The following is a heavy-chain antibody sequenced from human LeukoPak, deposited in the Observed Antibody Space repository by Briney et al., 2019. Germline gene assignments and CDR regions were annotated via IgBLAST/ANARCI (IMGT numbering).Heavy chain of an antibody. CDR1: GFTFSTYS. CDR2: ISTSSTYI. D-gene: IGHD3-22*01. J-gene: IGHJ3*01. CDR3: AIRNSYDSSGTDAFDF. V-gene: IGHV3-21*04. Sequence: AGGSLRLSCAASGFTFSTYSMNWVRQAPGKGLEWVSSISTSSTYIYYADSVKGRFTISRDNAKNSLYLQMNSLRAEDTAVYYCAIRNSYDSSGTDAFDFWGQGTLVTVSS.